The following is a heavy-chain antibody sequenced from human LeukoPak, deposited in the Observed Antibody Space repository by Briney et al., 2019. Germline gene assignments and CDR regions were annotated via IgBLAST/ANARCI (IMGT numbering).Heavy chain of an antibody. CDR1: GFTISRSS. V-gene: IGHV3-64*01. D-gene: IGHD1-26*01. J-gene: IGHJ6*03. CDR2: ISRSGGNT. CDR3: ARAYSGRYGLGYYYMDV. Sequence: GGSLRLSCAASGFTISRSSMHWVRQAPGKGLEFVSAISRSGGNTYYANSVKGRFTISRDTSKNTLYLQVGSLRVEDMAVYYCARAYSGRYGLGYYYMDVWGKGTTVTISS.